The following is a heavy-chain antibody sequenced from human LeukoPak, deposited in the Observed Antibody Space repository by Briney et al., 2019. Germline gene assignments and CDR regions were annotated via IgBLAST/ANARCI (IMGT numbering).Heavy chain of an antibody. CDR3: ARDFVETGVVGFDM. D-gene: IGHD2-8*02. V-gene: IGHV4-4*07. CDR2: VYDGGRT. J-gene: IGHJ3*02. Sequence: KSSETLSLTCTVSGDSIGTYFWNWIRQSAGEGREGIGHVYDGGRTNYNPSLKGRVTISVDTSRNLFSLRLSSGTAADTAVYYCARDFVETGVVGFDMWGQGTMVTVSS. CDR1: GDSIGTYF.